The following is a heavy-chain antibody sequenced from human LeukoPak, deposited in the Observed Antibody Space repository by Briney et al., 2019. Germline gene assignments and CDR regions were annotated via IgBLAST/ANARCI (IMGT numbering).Heavy chain of an antibody. Sequence: PSETLSLTCTVSGGSISSYYWSWIRQPPGKGLEWIGYIYYSGSTNYNPSLKSRVTTSVDTSNNQFSLKLSSVTAADTAVYYCARSLGVATILKNWFDPWGQGTLVTVSS. V-gene: IGHV4-59*01. CDR2: IYYSGST. D-gene: IGHD5-12*01. CDR3: ARSLGVATILKNWFDP. CDR1: GGSISSYY. J-gene: IGHJ5*02.